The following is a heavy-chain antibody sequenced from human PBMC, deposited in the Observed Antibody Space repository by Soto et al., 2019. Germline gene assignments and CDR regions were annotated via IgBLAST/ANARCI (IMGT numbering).Heavy chain of an antibody. D-gene: IGHD2-2*01. Sequence: ASVKVSCKASGYTFTSYDINWVRQATGQGLEWMGWMNPNSGNTGYAQKFQGRVTMTRNTSISTAYMELSSLRSEDTAVYYCASTNCISTSCYGEIFDYWGQGTLVTVSS. CDR1: GYTFTSYD. CDR3: ASTNCISTSCYGEIFDY. CDR2: MNPNSGNT. J-gene: IGHJ4*02. V-gene: IGHV1-8*01.